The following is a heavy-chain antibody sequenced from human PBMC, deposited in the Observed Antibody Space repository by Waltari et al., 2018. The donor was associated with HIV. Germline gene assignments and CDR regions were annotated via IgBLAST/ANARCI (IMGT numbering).Heavy chain of an antibody. V-gene: IGHV3-30*03. D-gene: IGHD3-3*01. J-gene: IGHJ4*02. CDR3: VRDPLAYYDFWSAYYFGDD. CDR2: ISFDASNR. Sequence: QVPLVESGGGVVQPVRSLRLSCAASVVTFTTYGLHWVPRAPDKGLGWVAFISFDASNRYYGDSVEGRFTICRDESKNTLFLQMNSLSPEDTAMYYCVRDPLAYYDFWSAYYFGDDWGQGTLVTVSS. CDR1: VVTFTTYG.